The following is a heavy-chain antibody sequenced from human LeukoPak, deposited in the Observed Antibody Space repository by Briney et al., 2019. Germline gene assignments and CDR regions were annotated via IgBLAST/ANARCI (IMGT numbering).Heavy chain of an antibody. CDR3: ARVKTGTTSVPWFDP. J-gene: IGHJ5*02. D-gene: IGHD1-7*01. V-gene: IGHV7-4-1*02. CDR2: INTNTGNP. Sequence: ASVKVSCKASGYTFTSYAMNWVRQAPGQGLEWVGWINTNTGNPTYAQGFTGRFVFSLDTSVSTAYLQISSLKAEDTAVYYCARVKTGTTSVPWFDPWGQGTLVTVSS. CDR1: GYTFTSYA.